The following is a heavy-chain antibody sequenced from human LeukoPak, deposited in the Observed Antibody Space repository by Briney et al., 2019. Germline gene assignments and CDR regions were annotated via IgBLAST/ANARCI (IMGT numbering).Heavy chain of an antibody. CDR2: IYYSGST. Sequence: SETLSLTCTVSGGSISSYYWGWIRQPPGKGLEWIGYIYYSGSTNYNPSLKSRVTISVDTSKNQFSLKLSSVTAADTAVYYCARSPPYYYDSSGYYPLWGQGTLVTVSS. D-gene: IGHD3-22*01. V-gene: IGHV4-59*08. CDR1: GGSISSYY. CDR3: ARSPPYYYDSSGYYPL. J-gene: IGHJ4*02.